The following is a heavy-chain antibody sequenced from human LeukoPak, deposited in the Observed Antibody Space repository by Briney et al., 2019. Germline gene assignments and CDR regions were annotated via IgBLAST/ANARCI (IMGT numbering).Heavy chain of an antibody. CDR3: AKDMAYYYDSSVVIDY. Sequence: GGSLRLSCGACGLTFDDYAMHWVRKTPGRGLEWVSLFSGDGDTTYSADSVKGRFTISRDNFKNSLYLQMNSLRTEDTALYYCAKDMAYYYDSSVVIDYWGQGTLVTVSS. CDR2: FSGDGDTT. J-gene: IGHJ4*02. V-gene: IGHV3-43*02. CDR1: GLTFDDYA. D-gene: IGHD3-22*01.